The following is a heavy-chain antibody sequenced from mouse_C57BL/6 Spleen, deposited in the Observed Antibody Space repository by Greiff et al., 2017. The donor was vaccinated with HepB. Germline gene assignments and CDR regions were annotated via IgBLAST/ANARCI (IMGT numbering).Heavy chain of an antibody. CDR2: IHPNSGST. D-gene: IGHD4-1*01. CDR3: ARNSGGNWGYFDV. J-gene: IGHJ1*03. V-gene: IGHV1-64*01. CDR1: GYTFTSYW. Sequence: VQLQQPGAELVKPGASVKLSCKASGYTFTSYWMHWVKQRPGQGLEWIGMIHPNSGSTNYNEKFKSKATLTVDKSSSTAYMQLSSLTSEDSAVYDCARNSGGNWGYFDVWGTGTTVTVSS.